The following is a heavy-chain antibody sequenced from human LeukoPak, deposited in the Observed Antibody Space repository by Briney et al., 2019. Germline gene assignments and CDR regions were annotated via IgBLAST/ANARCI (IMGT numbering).Heavy chain of an antibody. J-gene: IGHJ6*02. CDR3: ARAPLAVGATWYYYYGMDV. D-gene: IGHD1-26*01. Sequence: ASVKVSCKASGYTFTSYYMHWVRQAPGQGLEWMGIINPSGGSTSYAQKFQGRVTMTRDTSTSTVYMELSSLRSEDTAVYYCARAPLAVGATWYYYYGMDVWGQGTTVTVSS. CDR1: GYTFTSYY. V-gene: IGHV1-46*01. CDR2: INPSGGST.